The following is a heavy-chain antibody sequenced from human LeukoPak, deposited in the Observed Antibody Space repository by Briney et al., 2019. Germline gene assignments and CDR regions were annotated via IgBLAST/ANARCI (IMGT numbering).Heavy chain of an antibody. CDR3: ARGTDSSGYYFDAFDI. J-gene: IGHJ3*02. Sequence: PGGSLRLSCAASGFTFSSYAMSWVRQAPGKGLEWVSAISGSGGSTYYADSVKGRFTISRDNSKNTLYLQMNSLRAEDTAVYYCARGTDSSGYYFDAFDIWGQGTMVTVSS. V-gene: IGHV3-23*01. CDR2: ISGSGGST. CDR1: GFTFSSYA. D-gene: IGHD3-22*01.